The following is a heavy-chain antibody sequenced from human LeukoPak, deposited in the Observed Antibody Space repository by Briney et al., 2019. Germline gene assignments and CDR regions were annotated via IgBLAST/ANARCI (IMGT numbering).Heavy chain of an antibody. CDR3: ARGGSSSSWPFYY. D-gene: IGHD6-13*01. J-gene: IGHJ4*02. CDR1: GGSISSYY. V-gene: IGHV4-59*01. CDR2: IHYNGST. Sequence: PSETLSLTCTVSGGSISSYYWSWIRQPPGKELEWIGYIHYNGSTNYNPSLKSRVTMSVDTSKNQFSLKLTSVTAADTAVYYCARGGSSSSWPFYYWGQGTLVTVSS.